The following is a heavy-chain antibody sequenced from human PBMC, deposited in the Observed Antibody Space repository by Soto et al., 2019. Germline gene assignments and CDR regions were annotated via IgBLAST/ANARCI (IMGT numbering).Heavy chain of an antibody. CDR1: GDSITSNSYF. D-gene: IGHD2-15*01. CDR3: ARHTPAISISDH. Sequence: NPSETLSLTCTVSGDSITSNSYFWAWIRQPPGKGLEWIGSIYYSGTTYYNPSLKSRVTISVDRSKNQFSLKLSSVTAADTAVYYCARHTPAISISDHWGQGTLVTVSS. CDR2: IYYSGTT. J-gene: IGHJ4*02. V-gene: IGHV4-39*01.